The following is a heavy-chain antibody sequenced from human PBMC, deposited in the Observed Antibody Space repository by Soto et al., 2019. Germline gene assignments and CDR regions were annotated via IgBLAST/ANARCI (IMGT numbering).Heavy chain of an antibody. CDR2: ISYDGSNK. D-gene: IGHD3-3*01. CDR1: GFTFISYA. V-gene: IGHV3-30-3*01. CDR3: ARGSYYDFWSGYWKGFDY. J-gene: IGHJ4*02. Sequence: GGSLRLSCAASGFTFISYAMHWGRQAPCKGLEWVAVISYDGSNKYYADSVKGRFTISRDNSKNTLYLQMNSLRAEDTAVYYCARGSYYDFWSGYWKGFDYWGQGTLVTVSS.